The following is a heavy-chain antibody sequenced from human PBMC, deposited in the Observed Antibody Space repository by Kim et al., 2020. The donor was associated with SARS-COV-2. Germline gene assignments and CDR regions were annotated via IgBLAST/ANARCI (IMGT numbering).Heavy chain of an antibody. Sequence: GGSLRLSCAASGFTFSSYWMHWVRQAPGKGLVWVSRINSDGSSTSYADSVKGRFTISRDNAKNTLYLQMNSLRAEDTAVYYCARDLDPRFLEWLSLNGMDVWGQGTTVTVSS. D-gene: IGHD3-3*01. CDR3: ARDLDPRFLEWLSLNGMDV. V-gene: IGHV3-74*01. CDR2: INSDGSST. J-gene: IGHJ6*02. CDR1: GFTFSSYW.